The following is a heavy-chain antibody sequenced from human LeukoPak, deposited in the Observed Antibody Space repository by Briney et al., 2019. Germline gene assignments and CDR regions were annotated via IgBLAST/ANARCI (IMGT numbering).Heavy chain of an antibody. Sequence: GGSQRLSCAASGFTFSSYSMNWVRQAPGKGLEWVSSISSSSSYIYYADSVKGRFTISRDNAKNSLYLQMNSLRAEDTAVYYCARDSGSGSWPTYYFDYWGQGTMVTVSS. V-gene: IGHV3-21*01. CDR2: ISSSSSYI. J-gene: IGHJ4*02. CDR1: GFTFSSYS. CDR3: ARDSGSGSWPTYYFDY. D-gene: IGHD3-10*01.